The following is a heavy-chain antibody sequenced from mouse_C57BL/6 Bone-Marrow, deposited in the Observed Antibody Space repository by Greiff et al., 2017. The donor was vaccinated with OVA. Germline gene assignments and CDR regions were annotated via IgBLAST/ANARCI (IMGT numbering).Heavy chain of an antibody. J-gene: IGHJ2*01. Sequence: QVQLQQPGAELVKPGASVKMSCKASGYTFTSYWITWVKQRPGQGLEWIGDIYPGSGSTNYNEKFKSKATLTVDTSSSTAYKQLSSLTSEDSAVYYCARGGSNYVEDYWGQGTTLTVSS. CDR3: ARGGSNYVEDY. CDR2: IYPGSGST. V-gene: IGHV1-55*01. D-gene: IGHD2-5*01. CDR1: GYTFTSYW.